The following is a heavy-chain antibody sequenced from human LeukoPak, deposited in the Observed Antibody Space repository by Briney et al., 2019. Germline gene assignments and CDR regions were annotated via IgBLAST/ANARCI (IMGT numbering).Heavy chain of an antibody. CDR2: IYHSGST. CDR3: ASNEYYYDSSGYYNDY. CDR1: GYSISSGYY. J-gene: IGHJ4*02. Sequence: SETLSLTCAVSGYSISSGYYWGWIRQPPGKGLEWIGSIYHSGSTYYNPSLKSRVTISVDTSKNQFSLKLSSVTAVDTAVYYCASNEYYYDSSGYYNDYWGQGTLVTVSS. V-gene: IGHV4-38-2*01. D-gene: IGHD3-22*01.